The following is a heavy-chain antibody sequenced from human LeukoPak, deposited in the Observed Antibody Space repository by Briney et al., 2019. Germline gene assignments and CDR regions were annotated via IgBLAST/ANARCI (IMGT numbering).Heavy chain of an antibody. CDR3: AKVGGDGYNFDY. Sequence: GRSLRLSCAASGFTFSSYGMPWVRQAPGKGLEWVAVISYDGSNKYYADSVKGRFTISRDNSKNTLYLQMNSLRAEDTAVYYCAKVGGDGYNFDYWGQGTLVTVSS. V-gene: IGHV3-30*18. J-gene: IGHJ4*02. CDR2: ISYDGSNK. CDR1: GFTFSSYG. D-gene: IGHD5-24*01.